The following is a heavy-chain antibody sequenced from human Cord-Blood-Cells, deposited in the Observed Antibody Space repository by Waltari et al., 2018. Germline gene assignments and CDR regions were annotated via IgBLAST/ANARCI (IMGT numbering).Heavy chain of an antibody. CDR3: ARGGIAARPNWFDP. CDR1: GGPLSRGNYH. CDR2: IYTSGST. Sequence: QVQLQESGPGLVKPSQTLSLTCTAPGGPLSRGNYHWSWLRTPAGKGLEWIGYIYTSGSTNYNPSLKSRVTISVDTSKNQFSLKLSSVTAADTAAYYCARGGIAARPNWFDPWGQGTLVTVSS. D-gene: IGHD6-6*01. J-gene: IGHJ5*02. V-gene: IGHV4-61*09.